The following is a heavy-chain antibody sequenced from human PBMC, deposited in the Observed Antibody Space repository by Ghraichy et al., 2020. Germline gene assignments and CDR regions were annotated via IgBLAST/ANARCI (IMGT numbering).Heavy chain of an antibody. CDR1: GGSISSSSYY. V-gene: IGHV4-39*01. Sequence: SETLSLTCTVSGGSISSSSYYWGWIRQPPGKGLEWIGSIYYSGSTYYNPSIKSRVTISVDTSKNQFSLKLSSVTAADTAVYYCARQGRNYYYYGMDVWGQGTTVTVSS. CDR3: ARQGRNYYYYGMDV. CDR2: IYYSGST. J-gene: IGHJ6*02.